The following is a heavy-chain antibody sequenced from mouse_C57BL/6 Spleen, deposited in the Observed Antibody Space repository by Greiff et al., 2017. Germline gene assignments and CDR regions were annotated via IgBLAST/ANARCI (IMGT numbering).Heavy chain of an antibody. CDR2: IYPGDGDP. J-gene: IGHJ4*01. Sequence: QVQLQQSGAELVKPGASVKISCKASGYAFSSYGMNWVKQRPGKGLEWIGQIYPGDGDPNYNGKFKGKATLTADKSSSTAYMLLSSLTSEDSSFYFCATPYDYDRYYAMDDWGQGTSVTVSS. V-gene: IGHV1-80*01. CDR3: ATPYDYDRYYAMDD. CDR1: GYAFSSYG. D-gene: IGHD2-4*01.